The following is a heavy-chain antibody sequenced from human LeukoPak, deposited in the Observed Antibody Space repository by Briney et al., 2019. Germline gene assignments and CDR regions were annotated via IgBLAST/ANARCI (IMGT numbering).Heavy chain of an antibody. Sequence: PSETLSLTCTVSGYSISSGYYWGWIRQPPGKGLEWIGSIYHSGSTYNNPSLKSRVTISVDTSKNQFSLKLSSVTAADTAVYYCARDSGSYSAPVFDYWGQGTLVTVSS. J-gene: IGHJ4*02. V-gene: IGHV4-38-2*02. D-gene: IGHD1-26*01. CDR2: IYHSGST. CDR3: ARDSGSYSAPVFDY. CDR1: GYSISSGYY.